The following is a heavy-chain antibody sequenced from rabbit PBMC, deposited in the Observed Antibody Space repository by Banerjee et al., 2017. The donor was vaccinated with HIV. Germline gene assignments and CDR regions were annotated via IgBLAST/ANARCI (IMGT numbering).Heavy chain of an antibody. J-gene: IGHJ4*01. V-gene: IGHV1S40*01. CDR3: ARDDDFISGWYFTL. Sequence: QSLEESGGDLVKPGASLTLTCTASGFTFSSYWMCWVRQAPGKGLELIACINTVSGSTDYASWAKGRFTISKTSSTTVTLQMTSLTAADTATYFCARDDDFISGWYFTLWGQGTLVT. CDR1: GFTFSSYW. D-gene: IGHD1-1*01. CDR2: INTVSGST.